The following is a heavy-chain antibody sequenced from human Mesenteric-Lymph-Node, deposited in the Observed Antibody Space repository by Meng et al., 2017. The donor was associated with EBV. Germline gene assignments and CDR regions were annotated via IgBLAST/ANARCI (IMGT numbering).Heavy chain of an antibody. CDR3: ARDRDVVVPAGIGWFDP. J-gene: IGHJ5*02. D-gene: IGHD2-2*01. V-gene: IGHV1-3*01. CDR2: INPGNGNT. CDR1: GYGFTSFA. Sequence: VELVESGAEVKKPGASVEVSCKASGYGFTSFAIHWVRQSPGQGLEWMGWINPGNGNTKYSQRFQGRVTITRDTSASTAYMELSSLRSEDTAVYYCARDRDVVVPAGIGWFDPWGQGTLVTVSS.